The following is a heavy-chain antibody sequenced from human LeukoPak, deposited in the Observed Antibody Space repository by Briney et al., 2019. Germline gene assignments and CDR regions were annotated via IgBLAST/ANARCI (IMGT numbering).Heavy chain of an antibody. D-gene: IGHD3-10*01. V-gene: IGHV4-34*01. CDR3: ARGRPLSGNYYGSGSYYNDDFDY. CDR2: INHSGST. Sequence: SETLSLTCAVYGGSFSGYYWSWIRQPPGKGLEWIGEINHSGSTSYNPSLKSRVTISVDTSKNQFSLKLSSVTAADTAVYYCARGRPLSGNYYGSGSYYNDDFDYWGQGTLVTVSS. J-gene: IGHJ4*02. CDR1: GGSFSGYY.